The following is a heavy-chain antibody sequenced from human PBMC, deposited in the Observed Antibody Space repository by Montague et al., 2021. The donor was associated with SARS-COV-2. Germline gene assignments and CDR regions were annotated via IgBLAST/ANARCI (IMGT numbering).Heavy chain of an antibody. Sequence: SETLSLTCTVSGGSISSSSYYWGWIRQPPGKWLEWIGSIYYSGSTYYNPSLKSRVTISVDTSKNQFSLKLSSVTAADTAVYYCARLRWDITMVRGIYYYYGMDVWGQGTTVTVSS. CDR2: IYYSGST. V-gene: IGHV4-39*01. D-gene: IGHD3-10*01. CDR3: ARLRWDITMVRGIYYYYGMDV. J-gene: IGHJ6*02. CDR1: GGSISSSSYY.